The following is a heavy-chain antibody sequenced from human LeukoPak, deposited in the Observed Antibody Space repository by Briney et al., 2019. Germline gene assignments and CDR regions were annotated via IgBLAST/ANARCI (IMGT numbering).Heavy chain of an antibody. J-gene: IGHJ4*02. CDR3: ARGGISGYVY. Sequence: SETLSLTCAVYGGSFSGYYWSWIRQPPGKGLEWIGEINHSGSTNYNPSLKSRVNISVDTSKNQFSLKLSSVTAADTAVYYCARGGISGYVYWGQGTLVTVSS. CDR2: INHSGST. D-gene: IGHD5-12*01. V-gene: IGHV4-34*01. CDR1: GGSFSGYY.